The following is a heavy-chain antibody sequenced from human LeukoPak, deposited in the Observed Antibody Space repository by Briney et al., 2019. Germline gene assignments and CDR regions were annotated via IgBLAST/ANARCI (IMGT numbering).Heavy chain of an antibody. Sequence: GGSLRLSCAGSGFPLSSHGMNWVRQAPGKGLEWVSGISPGGGPTYYADSVRGRFTISRDDSKNTLYLQMKNLRAEDTAVYYCAKDGAWLRFDDWGQGILVTVSS. J-gene: IGHJ4*02. D-gene: IGHD5-12*01. CDR2: ISPGGGPT. CDR1: GFPLSSHG. CDR3: AKDGAWLRFDD. V-gene: IGHV3-23*01.